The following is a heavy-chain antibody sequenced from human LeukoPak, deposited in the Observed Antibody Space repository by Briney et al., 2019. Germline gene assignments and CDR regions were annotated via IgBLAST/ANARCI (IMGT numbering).Heavy chain of an antibody. Sequence: GGSLRLSCAGSGFTFSNFAMTWVRQAPGKGLEWVSSISSSRLTTYYTDSVKGRFTISRDNSKNTMYLQMNSLRAEDTAVYYCSKDPNGDYVGALDTWGQGVLVTVSS. CDR2: ISSSRLTT. CDR3: SKDPNGDYVGALDT. V-gene: IGHV3-23*01. J-gene: IGHJ5*02. D-gene: IGHD4-17*01. CDR1: GFTFSNFA.